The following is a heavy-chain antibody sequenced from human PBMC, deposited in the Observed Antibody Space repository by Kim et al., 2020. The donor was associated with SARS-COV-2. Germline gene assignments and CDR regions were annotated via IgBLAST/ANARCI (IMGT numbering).Heavy chain of an antibody. CDR3: ATQGGEY. Sequence: DGSNRYYADSVKSRFTISRDNSKNTLYLQMNSLRAEDTAVYYCATQGGEYWGQGTLVTVSS. V-gene: IGHV3-30*02. CDR2: DGSNR. D-gene: IGHD3-16*01. J-gene: IGHJ4*02.